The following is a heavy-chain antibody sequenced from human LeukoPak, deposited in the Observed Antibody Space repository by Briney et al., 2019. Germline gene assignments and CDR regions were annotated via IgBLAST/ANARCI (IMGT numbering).Heavy chain of an antibody. CDR1: GGSISSGSYS. CDR3: ARGHYDSSGRYFYCMDV. J-gene: IGHJ6*03. CDR2: IYTSEST. Sequence: SQTLSLTCTVSGGSISSGSYSWNWIRQPAGKGLEWIGRIYTSESTNYNPSLKSRVTISVDTSKNQFFLKVSSVTGADAAVYYCARGHYDSSGRYFYCMDVWGKGTTVTISS. V-gene: IGHV4-61*02. D-gene: IGHD3-22*01.